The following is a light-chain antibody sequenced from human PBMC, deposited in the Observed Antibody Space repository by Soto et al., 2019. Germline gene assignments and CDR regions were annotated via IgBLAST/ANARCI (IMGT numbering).Light chain of an antibody. CDR2: GAS. CDR3: QQYGSSFTFT. Sequence: EIVLTQSPGTLSLSPGERAPLSCRASQRVSSSYLAGYQQKPGQAPRLLIYGASSRAPGIPDRFSGSGSGTGFTLTISRLEPEDFAVYYCQQYGSSFTFTFGPGTKVDIK. V-gene: IGKV3-20*01. J-gene: IGKJ3*01. CDR1: QRVSSSY.